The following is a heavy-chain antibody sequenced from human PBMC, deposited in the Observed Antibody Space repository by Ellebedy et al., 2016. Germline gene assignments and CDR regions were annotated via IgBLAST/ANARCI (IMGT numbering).Heavy chain of an antibody. CDR3: ARRASCGGDCRRGEVDN. Sequence: ASVKVSCXASGYTFTRYDINWVRQATGQGLEWMGWLNPNSGNTGYAQEFQGRVTMTRDTSMGTAYMELSSLRSDDAAVYYCARRASCGGDCRRGEVDNWGQGTLVTVSS. CDR1: GYTFTRYD. CDR2: LNPNSGNT. J-gene: IGHJ4*02. V-gene: IGHV1-8*01. D-gene: IGHD2-21*02.